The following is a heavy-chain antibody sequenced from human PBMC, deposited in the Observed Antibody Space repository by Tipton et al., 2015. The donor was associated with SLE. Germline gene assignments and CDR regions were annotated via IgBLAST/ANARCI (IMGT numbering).Heavy chain of an antibody. J-gene: IGHJ6*03. V-gene: IGHV4-59*02. D-gene: IGHD2-15*01. CDR3: ARFSLYGGGGYYYYMDV. Sequence: TLSLTCTVSGDSVKSLYWIWVRQPAGRGLEWLAYRFHDGNINYNPSLKTRLTMSVDTSRDQFSLTLNSVTAADTAMYYCARFSLYGGGGYYYYMDVWGKGTMVTVSS. CDR2: RFHDGNI. CDR1: GDSVKSLY.